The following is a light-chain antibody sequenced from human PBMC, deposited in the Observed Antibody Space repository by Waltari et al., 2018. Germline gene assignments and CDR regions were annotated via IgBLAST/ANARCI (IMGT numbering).Light chain of an antibody. CDR3: QTWAIGIHWV. J-gene: IGLJ3*02. V-gene: IGLV4-69*01. CDR2: VNSDGSH. CDR1: RGKNTHA. Sequence: QVVLTQSPSASASPGASVKLTCTVSRGKNTHALARNERQPRKGPRFLMKVNSDGSHIKGDGIPYRFSGSSSGAERYLTISSLQSEDEADYYCQTWAIGIHWVFGGVTKLTVL.